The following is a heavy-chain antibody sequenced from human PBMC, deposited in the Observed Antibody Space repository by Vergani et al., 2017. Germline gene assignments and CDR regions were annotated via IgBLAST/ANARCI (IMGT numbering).Heavy chain of an antibody. J-gene: IGHJ5*02. D-gene: IGHD2-2*02. CDR2: IYYSGST. Sequence: QVQLQESGPGLVKPSQTLSLTCTVSGGSISSGGYYWSWIRQHPGKGLEWIGYIYYSGSTYYNPSLKSRVTISVDTSKNQFSLKLSSVTAADTAVYYCARHLGYCSSTSGYTGHNWFDPWGQGTLVTVSS. V-gene: IGHV4-31*03. CDR3: ARHLGYCSSTSGYTGHNWFDP. CDR1: GGSISSGGYY.